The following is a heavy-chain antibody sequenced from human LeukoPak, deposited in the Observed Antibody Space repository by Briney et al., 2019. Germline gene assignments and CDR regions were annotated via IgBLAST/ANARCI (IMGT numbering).Heavy chain of an antibody. V-gene: IGHV4-4*09. CDR2: IYTSGST. CDR3: ARHPISSSSPWIFDY. Sequence: PSETLSLTCTVSGGSISSYYWSWIRQPPGKGREWIGYIYTSGSTNYNPSLKSRVTISVDTSKNQFSLKLSSVTAADTAVYYCARHPISSSSPWIFDYWGQGTLVTVSS. CDR1: GGSISSYY. D-gene: IGHD6-6*01. J-gene: IGHJ4*02.